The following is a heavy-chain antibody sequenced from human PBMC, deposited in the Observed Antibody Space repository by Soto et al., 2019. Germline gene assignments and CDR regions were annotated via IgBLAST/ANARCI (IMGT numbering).Heavy chain of an antibody. Sequence: SQTLSLTCAISWDSVSSNSAAWNWIRQSPSRGLEWLGRTYYRSKWYNDYAVSVKSRITINPDTSKNQFSLQLNSVTPEDTAVYYCARGPMTTVVVPAAIMGYYYMDVWGKGTTVTVSS. D-gene: IGHD2-2*01. V-gene: IGHV6-1*01. CDR2: TYYRSKWYN. CDR3: ARGPMTTVVVPAAIMGYYYMDV. J-gene: IGHJ6*03. CDR1: WDSVSSNSAA.